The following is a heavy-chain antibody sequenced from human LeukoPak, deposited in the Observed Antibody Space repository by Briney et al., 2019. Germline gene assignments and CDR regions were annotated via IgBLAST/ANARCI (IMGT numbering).Heavy chain of an antibody. CDR3: AKDRSRYYFDY. D-gene: IGHD2-2*01. CDR1: GFTFSSYA. CDR2: ISYDGSNK. Sequence: GGSLRLSCAASGFTFSSYAMHWVRQAPGKGLEWVAVISYDGSNKYYADSVKGRFTISRDNSKNTLYLQMNSLRAEDTAVYYCAKDRSRYYFDYWGQGTLVTVSS. V-gene: IGHV3-30-3*01. J-gene: IGHJ4*02.